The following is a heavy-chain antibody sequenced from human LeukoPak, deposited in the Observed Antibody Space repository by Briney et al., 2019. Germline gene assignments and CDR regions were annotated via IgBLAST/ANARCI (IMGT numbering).Heavy chain of an antibody. CDR3: TRGSIAYYYMDA. CDR2: IYYSGST. D-gene: IGHD3-22*01. Sequence: PSQTLSLTCTVSGGSISSGSYYWSWIRQPAGKGLEWIGNIYYSGSTNYNPSLKSRVTISVDTSKNQFSLKLSSVTAADTAVYYCTRGSIAYYYMDAWGKGTTVTISS. V-gene: IGHV4-61*10. J-gene: IGHJ6*03. CDR1: GGSISSGSYY.